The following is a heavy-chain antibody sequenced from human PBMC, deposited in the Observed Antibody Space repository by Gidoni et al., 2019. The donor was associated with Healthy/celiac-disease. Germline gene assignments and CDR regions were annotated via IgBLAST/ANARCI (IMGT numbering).Heavy chain of an antibody. Sequence: QVQLQESGSGLVKPSQTLSLTCTVSGGSISSGDYYWSWIRQPPGTGLEWIGYIYYSGSTYYNPSLKSRVTISVDTSKNQFSLKLSSVTAADTAVYYCARYLLAYCGGDCYENAFDIWGQGTMVTVSS. V-gene: IGHV4-30-4*01. CDR3: ARYLLAYCGGDCYENAFDI. J-gene: IGHJ3*02. D-gene: IGHD2-21*02. CDR2: IYYSGST. CDR1: GGSISSGDYY.